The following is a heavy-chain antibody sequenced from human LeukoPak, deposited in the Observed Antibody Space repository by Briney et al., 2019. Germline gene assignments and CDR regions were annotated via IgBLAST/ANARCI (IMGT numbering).Heavy chain of an antibody. CDR2: IWDTEIT. D-gene: IGHD5-12*01. J-gene: IGHJ3*02. CDR1: GGSIRSYF. Sequence: SETLSLTCTVYGGSIRSYFWSWLRQPPGKGLEWIGYIWDTEITDYNPSLKSRVTISLDTSKNHFSLKLRSVTAADTALYFCARGLVLATDDAFDIWGQGTLVTVSS. V-gene: IGHV4-59*01. CDR3: ARGLVLATDDAFDI.